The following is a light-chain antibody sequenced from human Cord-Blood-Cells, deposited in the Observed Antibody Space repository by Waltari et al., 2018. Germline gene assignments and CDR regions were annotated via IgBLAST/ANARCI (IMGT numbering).Light chain of an antibody. CDR1: RSDVGGFNY. J-gene: IGLJ3*02. V-gene: IGLV2-14*03. CDR2: DVS. CDR3: SSYTSSSTLV. Sequence: QSALTQPASVSGSPGQSITIPCTGTRSDVGGFNYVSWYQQHPGKAPKLTIYDVSNRPSGVSNRFSGSKSGNTASLTISGLQAEDEADYYCSSYTSSSTLVFGGGTKLTVL.